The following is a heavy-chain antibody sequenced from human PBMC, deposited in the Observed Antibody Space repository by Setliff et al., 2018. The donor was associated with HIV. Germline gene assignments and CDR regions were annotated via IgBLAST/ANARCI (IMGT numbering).Heavy chain of an antibody. J-gene: IGHJ4*02. V-gene: IGHV1-3*04. CDR2: INTVNGNT. Sequence: ASVKVSCKASGYTFTGNAMHWVRQAPGQRLEWMGWINTVNGNTKYSQKLQGRVTITRDTSIGTAYMQLSGLRSEDTAVYFCARVDGAYNDNIFDYWGQGTLVTVSS. D-gene: IGHD1-1*01. CDR3: ARVDGAYNDNIFDY. CDR1: GYTFTGNA.